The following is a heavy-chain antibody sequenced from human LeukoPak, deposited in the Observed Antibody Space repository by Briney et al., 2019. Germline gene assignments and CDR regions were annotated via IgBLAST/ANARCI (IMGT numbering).Heavy chain of an antibody. CDR2: MNPNSGNT. J-gene: IGHJ3*02. CDR3: ARAQPTMDAFDI. D-gene: IGHD5-24*01. CDR1: GYTFTSYD. Sequence: ASVKVSCKASGYTFTSYDINWVRQATGQGLEWMGWMNPNSGNTGYAQKLQGRVTITRNTSISTAYMELSSLRSEDTAVYYCARAQPTMDAFDIWGQGTMVTVSS. V-gene: IGHV1-8*03.